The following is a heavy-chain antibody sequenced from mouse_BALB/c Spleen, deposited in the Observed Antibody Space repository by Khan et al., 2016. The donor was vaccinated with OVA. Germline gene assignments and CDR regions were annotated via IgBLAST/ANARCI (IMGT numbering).Heavy chain of an antibody. Sequence: VQLQQPGAELAKPGASVKMSCKASGYTFTTYWMQWVKQRPGQGLEWIGYINPTSGYTDYNEKFKDRATLSADKSSSTAYMQLSSLTSEDSAVYYCTRDRIDYWGQGTTLTVSS. V-gene: IGHV1-7*01. CDR3: TRDRIDY. CDR2: INPTSGYT. J-gene: IGHJ2*01. CDR1: GYTFTTYW.